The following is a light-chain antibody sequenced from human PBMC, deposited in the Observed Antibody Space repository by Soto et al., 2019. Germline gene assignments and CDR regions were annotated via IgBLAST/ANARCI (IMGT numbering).Light chain of an antibody. CDR2: AAS. V-gene: IGKV1-39*01. CDR3: QQSYTSPRT. CDR1: QTISTY. Sequence: DIQMTQSPSSLSASVGDRVAITCRASQTISTYLNWYQQEPGKAPKLLIYAASNLQSGVPSRFSGSGSGTDFTLTINSLQPEEFATYYCQQSYTSPRTFGQGTKLEIK. J-gene: IGKJ2*01.